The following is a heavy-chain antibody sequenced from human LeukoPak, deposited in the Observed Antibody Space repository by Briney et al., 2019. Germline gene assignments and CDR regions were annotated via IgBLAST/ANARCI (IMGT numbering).Heavy chain of an antibody. CDR2: INPNSGGT. CDR1: GYTFTGYY. V-gene: IGHV1-2*02. Sequence: GASVKVSCKASGYTFTGYYMHWVRQAPGQGLEWMGWINPNSGGTNYAQKFQGRVTMTRDTSISTAYMELSRLRSDDTAVYYCARDQSGWGSLPGYWGQGTRVTVSS. J-gene: IGHJ4*02. D-gene: IGHD6-19*01. CDR3: ARDQSGWGSLPGY.